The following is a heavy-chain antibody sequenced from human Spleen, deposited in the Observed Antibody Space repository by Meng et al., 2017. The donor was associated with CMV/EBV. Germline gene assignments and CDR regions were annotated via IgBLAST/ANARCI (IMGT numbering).Heavy chain of an antibody. Sequence: SAGSVVTNRTGHWWTGVRQPPGKGLEWIGKICHTERTNSNPSLNGHHIISVDKSKNEGSRKLISATAADTAICYCAGDSSGHDWGSYWGHGALVTVSS. CDR3: AGDSSGHDWGSY. V-gene: IGHV4-4*02. CDR2: ICHTERT. J-gene: IGHJ4*01. D-gene: IGHD5-12*01. CDR1: VVTNRTGHW.